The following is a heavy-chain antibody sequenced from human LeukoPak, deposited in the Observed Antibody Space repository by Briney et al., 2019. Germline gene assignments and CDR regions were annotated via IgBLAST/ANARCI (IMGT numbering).Heavy chain of an antibody. D-gene: IGHD3-3*01. CDR2: INSDGSST. J-gene: IGHJ4*02. CDR3: ARVYRNYDFWSGYYAFDY. V-gene: IGHV3-74*01. Sequence: PGGSLRLSCAASGFTFSSYWMHWVRQAPGKGLVWVSRINSDGSSTSYADSVKGRYTISRDNAKNSLYLQMNSLRAEDTAVYYCARVYRNYDFWSGYYAFDYWGQGTLVTVSS. CDR1: GFTFSSYW.